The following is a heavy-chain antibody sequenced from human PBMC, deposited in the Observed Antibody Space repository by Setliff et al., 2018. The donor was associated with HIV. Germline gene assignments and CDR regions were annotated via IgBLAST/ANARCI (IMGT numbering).Heavy chain of an antibody. J-gene: IGHJ4*02. CDR2: IYYSGGT. Sequence: PSETLSLTCTVSGGSISSSSYYWGWIRQPPGKGLEWVGYIYYSGGTTYNPSLKSRVTISVDTSKNQFSLKLTSVTVADTAFYYCAKDMGAITVVRGIVILTGAIDCWGQGTLVTVSS. CDR3: AKDMGAITVVRGIVILTGAIDC. CDR1: GGSISSSSYY. D-gene: IGHD3-10*01. V-gene: IGHV4-61*01.